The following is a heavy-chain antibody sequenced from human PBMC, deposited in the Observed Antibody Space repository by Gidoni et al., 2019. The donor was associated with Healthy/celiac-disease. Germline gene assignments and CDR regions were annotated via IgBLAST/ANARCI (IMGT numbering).Heavy chain of an antibody. Sequence: MQLVPSGPEGKKPGTSVQISWKASGFTFTSSAVPWVRQARGQRLGWIGWIVVGSGNTNYAQKFQERVTITRYMSTSTAYMELSSLRSEDTAVYYCAAGRSDEFDYWGQGTLVPVSS. J-gene: IGHJ4*02. CDR2: IVVGSGNT. V-gene: IGHV1-58*01. CDR1: GFTFTSSA. CDR3: AAGRSDEFDY.